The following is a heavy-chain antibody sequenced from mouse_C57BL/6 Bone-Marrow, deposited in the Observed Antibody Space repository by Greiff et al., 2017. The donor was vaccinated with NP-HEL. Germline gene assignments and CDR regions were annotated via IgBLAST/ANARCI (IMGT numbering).Heavy chain of an antibody. D-gene: IGHD2-3*01. CDR2: IDPADGNT. CDR1: GFTFTNSY. V-gene: IGHV14-3*01. Sequence: VQLKESVAELVRPGASVKLSCTASGFTFTNSYMHWVKQRPEQGLEWIGRIDPADGNTKYAPKFQGKATITADTSSNTAYLQLSSLTSEDTAIYYGARSGDGYYLSWFAYWGQGTLVTVSA. CDR3: ARSGDGYYLSWFAY. J-gene: IGHJ3*01.